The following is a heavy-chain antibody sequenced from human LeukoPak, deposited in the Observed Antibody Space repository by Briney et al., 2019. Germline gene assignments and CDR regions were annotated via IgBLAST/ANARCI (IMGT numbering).Heavy chain of an antibody. Sequence: KASETLSLTCAVFGGSFSGYYWNWIRQPPGKGLEWIGQINPSRNTNYNPSLKSRVTISVDTSKNQFSLKLSSVTAADTAVYYCARGEKYCTKYSSSWYCYQSDAFDIWGQGTMVTVSS. CDR1: GGSFSGYY. CDR2: INPSRNT. D-gene: IGHD6-13*01. J-gene: IGHJ3*02. V-gene: IGHV4-34*01. CDR3: ARGEKYCTKYSSSWYCYQSDAFDI.